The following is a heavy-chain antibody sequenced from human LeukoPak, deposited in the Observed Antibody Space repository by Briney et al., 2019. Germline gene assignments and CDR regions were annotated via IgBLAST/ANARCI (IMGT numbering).Heavy chain of an antibody. J-gene: IGHJ6*02. CDR1: GGTFSSSA. V-gene: IGHV1-69*04. CDR2: IIPVLNIT. CDR3: ARDQGLTAPPPYGLDV. D-gene: IGHD5-18*01. Sequence: SVKVSCKTSGGTFSSSAITWVRQAPGQGLEWMGRIIPVLNITTYAQKFQGSVTITANTSTSTVYMELSSLRSEETAVYYCARDQGLTAPPPYGLDVWGQGTTVIVSS.